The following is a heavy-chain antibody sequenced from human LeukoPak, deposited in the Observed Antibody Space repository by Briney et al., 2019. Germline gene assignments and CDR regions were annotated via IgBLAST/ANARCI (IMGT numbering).Heavy chain of an antibody. D-gene: IGHD2-15*01. CDR1: GFTFSSYS. J-gene: IGHJ4*02. CDR3: ARGDCSGGSCYLSLTTIDY. Sequence: GGSLRLSCAASGFTFSSYSMNWVRQAPGKGLEWLSYISSSSSTIYYADSVKGRFTISRDNAKNSLYLQMNSLRAEDTTVYYCARGDCSGGSCYLSLTTIDYWGQGTLVTVSS. CDR2: ISSSSSTI. V-gene: IGHV3-48*01.